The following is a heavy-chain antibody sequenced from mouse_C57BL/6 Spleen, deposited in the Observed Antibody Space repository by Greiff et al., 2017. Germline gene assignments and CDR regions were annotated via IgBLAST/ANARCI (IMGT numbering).Heavy chain of an antibody. J-gene: IGHJ2*01. Sequence: VQLQQSGPELVKPGASVKISCKASGYAFSSSWMNWVKQRPGKGLEWIGRIYPGDGDTNYNGKFKGKATLTADKSSSTAYMQLSSLTSEDSAVYFCERQVTTVKVPSYYFDDWGQGTTLTVSS. V-gene: IGHV1-82*01. CDR3: ERQVTTVKVPSYYFDD. CDR2: IYPGDGDT. D-gene: IGHD1-1*01. CDR1: GYAFSSSW.